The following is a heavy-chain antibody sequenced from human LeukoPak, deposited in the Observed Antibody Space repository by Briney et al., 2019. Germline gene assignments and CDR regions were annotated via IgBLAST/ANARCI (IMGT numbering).Heavy chain of an antibody. V-gene: IGHV1-18*01. Sequence: VASVKVSCKASGYTFTSYGISWVRQAPGQGLEWMGWISAYNGNTNYAQKLQGRVTMTTDTSTSTAYMELRSLRSDDTAVYYCARDTLWFGELLYNPCFDYWGQGTLVTVSS. CDR1: GYTFTSYG. CDR3: ARDTLWFGELLYNPCFDY. J-gene: IGHJ4*02. CDR2: ISAYNGNT. D-gene: IGHD3-10*01.